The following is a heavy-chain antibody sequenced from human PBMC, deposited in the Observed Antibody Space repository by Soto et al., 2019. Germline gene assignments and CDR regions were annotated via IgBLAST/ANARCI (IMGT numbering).Heavy chain of an antibody. CDR1: GFTFSDNY. CDR3: AREAGKVDY. J-gene: IGHJ4*02. Sequence: PGGSLRFSCVGSGFTFSDNYISWIRQAPGKGLEWLSYISSSGTTIYYADSVKGRFTMSRDNAKNSVYLQMNSLRAEDTAVYYCAREAGKVDYWGQGTLVTVSS. D-gene: IGHD6-19*01. V-gene: IGHV3-11*01. CDR2: ISSSGTTI.